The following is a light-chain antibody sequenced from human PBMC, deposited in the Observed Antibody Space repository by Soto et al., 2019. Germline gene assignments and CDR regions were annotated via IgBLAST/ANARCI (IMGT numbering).Light chain of an antibody. V-gene: IGLV2-8*01. CDR2: EVS. J-gene: IGLJ1*01. Sequence: QSVLTQPPSASGSPGQSVTISCTGTSNDDGGYNYVSWYQQHPGKAPKLMIYEVSKRPSGVPDRFSGSKSGNTASLTVSGFRAEDEVDYYCSSYAGSNVVFGIGTKVTVL. CDR1: SNDDGGYNY. CDR3: SSYAGSNVV.